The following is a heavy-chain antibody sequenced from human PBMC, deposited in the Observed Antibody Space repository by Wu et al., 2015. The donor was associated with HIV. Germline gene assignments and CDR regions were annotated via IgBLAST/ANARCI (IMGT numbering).Heavy chain of an antibody. J-gene: IGHJ5*02. CDR3: ARGRRGIVVVPGAIPPGCWFDP. Sequence: QVQLQQWGAGLLKPSETLSLTCAVYGGSFSGYYWSWIRQPPGKGLEWIGEINHSGSTNYNPSLKSRVTISVDTSKNQFSLKVSSVTAADTAVYYCARGRRGIVVVPGAIPPGCWFDPGAREPWSPSPQ. D-gene: IGHD2-2*01. CDR2: INHSGST. CDR1: GGSFSGYY. V-gene: IGHV4-34*01.